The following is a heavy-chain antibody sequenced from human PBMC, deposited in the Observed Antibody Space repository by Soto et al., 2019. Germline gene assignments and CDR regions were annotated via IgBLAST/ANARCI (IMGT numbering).Heavy chain of an antibody. CDR1: GGANSNSNW. CDR3: ATATVTSDY. V-gene: IGHV4-4*02. Sequence: TLYLTCAVSGGANSNSNWWSWVRQPPGKGLEWIGEIYHSGSTNYNPSLKSRVTISVDKSKNQFSLKLSSVTAADTAVYYCATATVTSDYWGQGTLVTVS. D-gene: IGHD4-17*01. J-gene: IGHJ4*02. CDR2: IYHSGST.